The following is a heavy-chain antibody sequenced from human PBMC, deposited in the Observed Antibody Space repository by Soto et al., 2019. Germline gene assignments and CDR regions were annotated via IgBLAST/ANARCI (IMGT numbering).Heavy chain of an antibody. CDR2: ISYDGSNK. Sequence: SLRLSCAASGFTFSSYGMHWVRHAPGKGLEWVAVISYDGSNKYYADSVKGRFTISRDNSKKTLYLQMNSLRAEDTAVYYCAKGTKGELLWFGEPENYWGQGTLVTVSS. V-gene: IGHV3-30*18. D-gene: IGHD3-10*01. CDR3: AKGTKGELLWFGEPENY. J-gene: IGHJ4*02. CDR1: GFTFSSYG.